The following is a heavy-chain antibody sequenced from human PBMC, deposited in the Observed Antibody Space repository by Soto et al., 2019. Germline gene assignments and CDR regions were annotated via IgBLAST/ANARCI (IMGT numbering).Heavy chain of an antibody. J-gene: IGHJ3*02. CDR3: ARHVASYSGSYYRAIDI. CDR2: IYYSGST. D-gene: IGHD1-26*01. Sequence: QLQLQESGPGLVKPSETLSLTCTVSGGSISSTSYYWGWIRQPPGKGLEWIGTIYYSGSTYYNPSPKSRVTISVDTSKNQVSLKLSSVTAADTAGYYCARHVASYSGSYYRAIDIWGQGTMVTVSS. CDR1: GGSISSTSYY. V-gene: IGHV4-39*01.